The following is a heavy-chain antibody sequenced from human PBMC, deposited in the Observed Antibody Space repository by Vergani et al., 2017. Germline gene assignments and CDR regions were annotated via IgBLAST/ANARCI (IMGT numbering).Heavy chain of an antibody. D-gene: IGHD5-24*01. J-gene: IGHJ6*03. V-gene: IGHV3-48*01. CDR3: AREGGGYNSNYYYYMDV. Sequence: EVQLVESGGGLVQPGGSLRLSCAASGFTFSNYNINWVRQAPGRGLEWVSYISRTSGSIYYADFVTGRFTISRDNAKNSLYLQMNSLRAEDTAVYYCAREGGGYNSNYYYYMDVWGKGTAVTVSS. CDR2: ISRTSGSI. CDR1: GFTFSNYN.